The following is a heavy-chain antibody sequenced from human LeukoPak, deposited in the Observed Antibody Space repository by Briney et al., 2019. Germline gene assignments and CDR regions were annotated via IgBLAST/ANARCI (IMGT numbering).Heavy chain of an antibody. V-gene: IGHV4-59*01. CDR3: VSSYGGYVLDY. CDR1: GGSISSYS. CDR2: VYHTGSI. Sequence: SETLSLTCNVSGGSISSYSWNWLRQSPGKGPEWIGRVYHTGSINYNPSLRSRVTISVDTSKNQFSLKLSSVTAADTAVYYCVSSYGGYVLDYWGQGTLVIVSS. J-gene: IGHJ4*02. D-gene: IGHD5-12*01.